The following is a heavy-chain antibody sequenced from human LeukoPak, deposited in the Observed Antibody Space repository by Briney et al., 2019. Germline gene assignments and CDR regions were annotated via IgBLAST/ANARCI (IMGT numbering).Heavy chain of an antibody. Sequence: GASVKVSCKASGGTFSSYAISWVRQAPGQGLEWMGGIIPIFGTANYAQKFQGRVTITADTSTSTAYMELRSLRSDDTAVYYCARDYSSSWPGSFDYWGQGTLVTVSS. CDR1: GGTFSSYA. D-gene: IGHD6-13*01. V-gene: IGHV1-69*06. CDR2: IIPIFGTA. CDR3: ARDYSSSWPGSFDY. J-gene: IGHJ4*02.